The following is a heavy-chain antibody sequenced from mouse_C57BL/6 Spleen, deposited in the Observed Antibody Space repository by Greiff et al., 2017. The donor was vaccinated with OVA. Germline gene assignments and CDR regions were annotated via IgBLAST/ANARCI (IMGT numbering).Heavy chain of an antibody. V-gene: IGHV5-4*03. CDR2: ISDGGSYT. CDR1: GFTFSSYA. CDR3: ARGPGNFDY. Sequence: EVKVEESGGGLVKPGGSLKLSCAASGFTFSSYAMSWVRQTPEKRLEWVATISDGGSYTYYPDNVKGRFTISRDNAKNNLYLQMSHLKSEDTAMYYCARGPGNFDYWGQGTTLTVSS. J-gene: IGHJ2*01.